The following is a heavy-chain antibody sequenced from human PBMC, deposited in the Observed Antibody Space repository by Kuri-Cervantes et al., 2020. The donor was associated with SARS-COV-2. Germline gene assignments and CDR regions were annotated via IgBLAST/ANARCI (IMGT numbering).Heavy chain of an antibody. J-gene: IGHJ5*02. CDR2: IYRDGKT. V-gene: IGHV4-30-2*02. CDR1: GDSISSVDYS. CDR3: ARHVGCSSTSCDGYNWFDP. D-gene: IGHD2-2*01. Sequence: SETLSLTCAVSGDSISSVDYSWSWIRQPPGKGLEWIGYIYRDGKTYYSPSLTSRVTISVDRSKNQFFLQLTSVTAADTAVYYCARHVGCSSTSCDGYNWFDPWGQGTLVTVSS.